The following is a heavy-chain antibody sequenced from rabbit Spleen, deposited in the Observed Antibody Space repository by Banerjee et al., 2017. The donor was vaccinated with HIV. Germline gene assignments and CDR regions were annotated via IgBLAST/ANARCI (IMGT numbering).Heavy chain of an antibody. CDR3: ARDAGSGHYIDAYFDL. J-gene: IGHJ4*01. V-gene: IGHV1S40*01. Sequence: QSLEESGGDLVKPGASLTLTCTASEFSFSNNVYMCWVRQAPGKGLEWIACIYIASGSTYYASWAKGRFTISKTSSTTVTLQMTSLTVADTATYFCARDAGSGHYIDAYFDLWGQGTLVTVS. CDR2: IYIASGST. D-gene: IGHD8-1*01. CDR1: EFSFSNNVY.